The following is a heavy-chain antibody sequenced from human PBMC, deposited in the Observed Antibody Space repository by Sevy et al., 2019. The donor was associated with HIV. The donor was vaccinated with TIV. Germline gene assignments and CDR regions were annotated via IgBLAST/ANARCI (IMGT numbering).Heavy chain of an antibody. CDR3: ARALYSAYGRFDP. CDR2: IYYNGYT. Sequence: SETLSLTCTVSGGSISNYYWSWIRQPPGKGLEWIGYIYYNGYTNYNPFLKSRVTISLDTSKNQFSLKLTSVTTADTAVYYCARALYSAYGRFDPWGQGTLVTVSS. D-gene: IGHD5-12*01. CDR1: GGSISNYY. J-gene: IGHJ5*02. V-gene: IGHV4-59*13.